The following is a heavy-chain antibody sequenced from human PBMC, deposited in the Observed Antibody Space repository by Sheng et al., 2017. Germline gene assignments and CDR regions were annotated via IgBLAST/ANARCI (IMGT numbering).Heavy chain of an antibody. CDR1: GFTFSSYA. V-gene: IGHV3-23*04. CDR3: AKVSYYDILTGTNFDY. CDR2: ISGSGGST. D-gene: IGHD3-9*01. J-gene: IGHJ4*02. Sequence: EVQLVESGGGLVQPGGSLRLSCAASGFTFSSYAMSWVRQAPGKGLEWVSAISGSGGSTYYADSVKGRFTISRDNSKNTLYLQMNSLRAEDTAVYYCAKVSYYDILTGTNFDYWGQGTLVTVSS.